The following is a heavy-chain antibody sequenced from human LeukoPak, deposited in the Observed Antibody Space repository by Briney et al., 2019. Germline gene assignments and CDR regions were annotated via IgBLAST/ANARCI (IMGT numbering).Heavy chain of an antibody. CDR2: IYTSGST. V-gene: IGHV4-61*02. Sequence: SQTLSLTCTVSGVSISSGSYYWSWIRQPAGKGLEWIGRIYTSGSTNYNPSLKSRVTISVDTSKNQFSLKLSSVTAADTAVYYCAREDYDSSGYYYFRYYFDYWGQGTLVTVSS. CDR3: AREDYDSSGYYYFRYYFDY. J-gene: IGHJ4*02. D-gene: IGHD3-22*01. CDR1: GVSISSGSYY.